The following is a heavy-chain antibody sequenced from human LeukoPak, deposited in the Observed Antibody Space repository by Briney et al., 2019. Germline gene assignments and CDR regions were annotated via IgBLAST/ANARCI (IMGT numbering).Heavy chain of an antibody. CDR1: GFMFSSYW. V-gene: IGHV3-7*01. CDR2: IKEDGSEK. J-gene: IGHJ4*02. CDR3: ASDRSTLWFGEWTFDY. D-gene: IGHD3-10*01. Sequence: GGSLRLSCAASGFMFSSYWMSWVRQAPGKGLEWVADIKEDGSEKSYVDSVKGRFTISRDNAKDSLYLQMNSLRAEDTAVYYCASDRSTLWFGEWTFDYWGQGTLVTVSS.